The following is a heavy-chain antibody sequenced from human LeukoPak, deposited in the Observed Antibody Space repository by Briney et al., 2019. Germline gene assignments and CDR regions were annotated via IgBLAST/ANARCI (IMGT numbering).Heavy chain of an antibody. V-gene: IGHV3-30*04. Sequence: GGPLRLSCAASGLTFSSYAMHWVRQAPGKGLEGLAAISYDGSNKYYADSVKGRFTISRDNSKNTLYLQMNSLRAEDTAVYYCASFKAGTFGYWGQGTLVTVSS. CDR2: ISYDGSNK. J-gene: IGHJ4*02. CDR3: ASFKAGTFGY. D-gene: IGHD6-19*01. CDR1: GLTFSSYA.